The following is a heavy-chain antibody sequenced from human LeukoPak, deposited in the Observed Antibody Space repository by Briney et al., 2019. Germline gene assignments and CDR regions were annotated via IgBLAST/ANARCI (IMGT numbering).Heavy chain of an antibody. CDR1: GFTFSSHG. Sequence: GRSLRLSCAASGFTFSSHGMQWVRQAPDQGLEWVAVIWYDGSNKYYTDSVKGRFTISRDNSKNTLYLQMNSLRAEDTAVYYCARGIGGPAGKGYYFDHWGQGTLVTVSS. V-gene: IGHV3-33*01. CDR2: IWYDGSNK. CDR3: ARGIGGPAGKGYYFDH. D-gene: IGHD2-2*01. J-gene: IGHJ4*02.